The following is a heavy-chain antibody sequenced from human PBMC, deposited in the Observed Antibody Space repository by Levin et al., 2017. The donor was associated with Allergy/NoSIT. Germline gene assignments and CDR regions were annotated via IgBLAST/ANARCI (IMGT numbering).Heavy chain of an antibody. CDR1: GFTFSSYA. D-gene: IGHD2-15*01. CDR3: AKVSGCSGGSCYFFDY. V-gene: IGHV3-23*01. J-gene: IGHJ4*02. Sequence: HPGGSLRLSCAASGFTFSSYAMSWVRQAPGKGLEWVSAISGSGGSTYYADSVKGRFTISRDNSKNTLYLQMNSLRAEDTAVYYCAKVSGCSGGSCYFFDYWGQGTLVTVSS. CDR2: ISGSGGST.